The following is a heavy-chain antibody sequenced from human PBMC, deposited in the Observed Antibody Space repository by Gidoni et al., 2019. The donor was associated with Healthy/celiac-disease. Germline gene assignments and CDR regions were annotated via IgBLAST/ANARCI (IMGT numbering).Heavy chain of an antibody. V-gene: IGHV4-59*01. Sequence: QVQLQESGPGLVKPSETLSLTCTVSGGSISSSYWSWIRQPPGKGLEWIGYIYYSGSTNYNPSLKSRVTISVDTSKNQFSLKLSSVTAADTAVYYCARASSSSASPSYYYGMDVWGQGTTVTVSS. J-gene: IGHJ6*02. CDR1: GGSISSSY. D-gene: IGHD6-6*01. CDR2: IYYSGST. CDR3: ARASSSSASPSYYYGMDV.